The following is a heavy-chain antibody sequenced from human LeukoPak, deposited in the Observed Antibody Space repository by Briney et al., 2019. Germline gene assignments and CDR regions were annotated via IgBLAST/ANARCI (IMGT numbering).Heavy chain of an antibody. CDR2: MNPNSVNT. D-gene: IGHD3-10*01. V-gene: IGHV1-8*01. Sequence: ASVKVSCKASGYTFTSYDINWVRQATGQGLEWMGWMNPNSVNTGYAQKFQGRVTMTRNTSISTAYMELSSLRSEDTAVYYCARGRNYYGSGSYHFDYWGQGTLVTVSS. CDR1: GYTFTSYD. J-gene: IGHJ4*02. CDR3: ARGRNYYGSGSYHFDY.